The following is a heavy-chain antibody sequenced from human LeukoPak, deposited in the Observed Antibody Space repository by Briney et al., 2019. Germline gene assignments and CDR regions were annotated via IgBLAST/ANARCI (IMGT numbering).Heavy chain of an antibody. Sequence: PSETLSLTCSVSGGSISSSSYYWGWIRQPPGTGLEWIGNIYYSGSTYYNPSLKSRVTISVDTSKNQFSLKLSSVTAADTAVYYCATQTIAGQHPAAGTRYYGMDVWGQGTTVTVSS. CDR1: GGSISSSSYY. D-gene: IGHD6-13*01. V-gene: IGHV4-39*01. CDR3: ATQTIAGQHPAAGTRYYGMDV. J-gene: IGHJ6*02. CDR2: IYYSGST.